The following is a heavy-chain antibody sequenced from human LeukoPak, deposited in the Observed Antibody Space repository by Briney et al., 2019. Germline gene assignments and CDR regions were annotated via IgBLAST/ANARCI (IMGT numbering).Heavy chain of an antibody. CDR2: ISGSGGYT. J-gene: IGHJ4*02. Sequence: GGSLGLSCAASGFTFSTYAMSWVRQAPGKGLEWVSAISGSGGYTYHADSVKGRFTISRDNSKNTLYLQMNSLRAEDTAVYYCARMPGTALEIDYWGQGTLVTVSS. D-gene: IGHD6-13*01. CDR1: GFTFSTYA. V-gene: IGHV3-23*01. CDR3: ARMPGTALEIDY.